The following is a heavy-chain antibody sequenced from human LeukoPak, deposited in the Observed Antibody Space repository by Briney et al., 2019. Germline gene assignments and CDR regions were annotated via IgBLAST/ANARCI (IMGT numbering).Heavy chain of an antibody. V-gene: IGHV4-59*01. CDR3: AREDREGWLQFSSWFDP. J-gene: IGHJ5*02. D-gene: IGHD5-24*01. Sequence: SETLSLTCTVSGGSISSYYWSWIRQPPGKGLEWIGYIYYSGSTNYNPSLKSRVTISVDTSKNQFSLKLSSVTAADTAVYYCAREDREGWLQFSSWFDPWGQGTLVTVSS. CDR2: IYYSGST. CDR1: GGSISSYY.